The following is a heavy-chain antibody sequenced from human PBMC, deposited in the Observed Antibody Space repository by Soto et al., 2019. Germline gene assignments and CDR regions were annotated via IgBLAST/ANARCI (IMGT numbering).Heavy chain of an antibody. V-gene: IGHV1-18*01. CDR2: ISYSGNT. J-gene: IGHJ5*02. D-gene: IGHD3-10*01. CDR3: ARPLYYGSGSYVYNWLDP. CDR1: GYTFINYG. Sequence: GASVKVSCKASGYTFINYGISWVRQAPGQGLEWMGWISYSGNTNYAQKLQGRVTMTTDTSTSTAYMELRGLRSDDTAVYYCARPLYYGSGSYVYNWLDPWGQGTLVTVSS.